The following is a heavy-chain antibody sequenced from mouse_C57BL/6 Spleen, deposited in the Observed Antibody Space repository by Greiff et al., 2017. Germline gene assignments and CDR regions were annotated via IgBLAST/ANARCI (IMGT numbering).Heavy chain of an antibody. Sequence: VQLQQSGPELVKPGASVKISCKASGYAFSSSWMNWVKQRPGKGLEWIGRIYPGDGDTNYNGKFKGKATLTADKSSSTAYMQLSSLTSEDSAVYFCARPTVVAPYYCDYWGQGTTLTVSS. CDR1: GYAFSSSW. V-gene: IGHV1-82*01. CDR3: ARPTVVAPYYCDY. CDR2: IYPGDGDT. D-gene: IGHD1-1*01. J-gene: IGHJ2*01.